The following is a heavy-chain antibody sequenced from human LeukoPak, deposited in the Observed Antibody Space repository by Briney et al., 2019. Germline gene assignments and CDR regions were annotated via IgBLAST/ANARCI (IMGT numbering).Heavy chain of an antibody. CDR1: GFTFDDYA. V-gene: IGHV3-9*01. J-gene: IGHJ4*02. Sequence: GRSLRLSCAASGFTFDDYAMHWVRQAPGKGLEWVSGISWNSGSIGYADSVKGRFTISRDNAKNSLYPQMNSLRAEDTALYYCAKEGLDYWGQGTLVTVSS. CDR2: ISWNSGSI. CDR3: AKEGLDY.